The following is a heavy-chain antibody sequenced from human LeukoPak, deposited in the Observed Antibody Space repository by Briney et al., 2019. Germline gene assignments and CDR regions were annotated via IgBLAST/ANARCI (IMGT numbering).Heavy chain of an antibody. J-gene: IGHJ4*02. D-gene: IGHD4-17*01. Sequence: PGGSLRLSCAASGFTFSSYGMHWVRQAPGKGLEWVAVISYDGSNKYYADSVKGRFTISRDNSKNTLYLQMNSLRAEDTAVYYCAKNLLRTVTTGDYWGQGTLVTVSS. CDR2: ISYDGSNK. CDR1: GFTFSSYG. V-gene: IGHV3-30*18. CDR3: AKNLLRTVTTGDY.